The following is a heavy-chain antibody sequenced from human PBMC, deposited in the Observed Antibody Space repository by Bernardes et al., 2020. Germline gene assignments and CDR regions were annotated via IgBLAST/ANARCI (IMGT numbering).Heavy chain of an antibody. V-gene: IGHV4-39*01. Sequence: SKTLSLTCTVSAGSISSSRYYWGWIRQPPGKGLEWIGSTYYSGSTSYNPSLKSRVTISVDTSKNQFSLKLSSVTAADTAVYYCARTYYDILTGYSGWDYWGQGTLVTVSS. CDR1: AGSISSSRYY. D-gene: IGHD3-9*01. CDR2: TYYSGST. CDR3: ARTYYDILTGYSGWDY. J-gene: IGHJ4*02.